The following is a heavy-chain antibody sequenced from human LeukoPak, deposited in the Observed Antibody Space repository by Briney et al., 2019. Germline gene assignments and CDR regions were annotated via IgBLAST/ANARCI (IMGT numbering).Heavy chain of an antibody. CDR3: ARVNPISSGFYAY. CDR1: GFTFSSYT. V-gene: IGHV3-48*04. CDR2: ISSTGNTV. J-gene: IGHJ4*02. Sequence: PGGSLRLSCAASGFTFSSYTMNWVRQAPGKGLEWVSSISSTGNTVYYADSVKGRFTISRDNAKNSLFLQMSSLRADDTAIYYCARVNPISSGFYAYWGQGTLVTVSS. D-gene: IGHD3-22*01.